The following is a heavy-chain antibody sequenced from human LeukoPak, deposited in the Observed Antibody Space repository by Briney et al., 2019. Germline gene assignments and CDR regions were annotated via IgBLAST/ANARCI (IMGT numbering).Heavy chain of an antibody. D-gene: IGHD2-2*01. CDR1: GGSISSGGYY. J-gene: IGHJ6*02. CDR2: IYYSGST. CDR3: ATCPSCYPLKPYYYYGMDV. V-gene: IGHV4-31*03. Sequence: PSETLSLTCTVSGGSISSGGYYWSWIRQHPGKGLEWIGYIYYSGSTYYNPSLKSRVTISVDTSKNQFSLKLSSVTAADTAVCYCATCPSCYPLKPYYYYGMDVWGQGTTVTVSS.